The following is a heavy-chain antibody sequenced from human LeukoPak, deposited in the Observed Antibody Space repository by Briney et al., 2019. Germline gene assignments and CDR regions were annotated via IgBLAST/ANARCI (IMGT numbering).Heavy chain of an antibody. CDR1: GGSISSYY. D-gene: IGHD3-3*01. V-gene: IGHV4-4*07. CDR3: ARESSSEITIFGVVYPNDAFDI. J-gene: IGHJ3*02. CDR2: IYTSGST. Sequence: SETLSLTCTVSGGSISSYYWSWIRQPAGKGLEWIGRIYTSGSTNYNPSLKSRVTVSVDTSKNQFSLKLSSVTAADTAVYYCARESSSEITIFGVVYPNDAFDIWGQGTMVTVSS.